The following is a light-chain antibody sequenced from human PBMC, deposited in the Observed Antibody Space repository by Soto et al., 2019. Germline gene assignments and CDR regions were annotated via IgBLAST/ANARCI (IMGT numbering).Light chain of an antibody. CDR1: QSVSSY. CDR3: PQRSHWPSIP. Sequence: EIVLTQSPATLSLSPGERATLSCRASQSVSSYLAWYQQTPGQAPRLLIYDASNRATGIPARFSGSGSGTGFPLTISSLEPADFAVYYCPQRSHWPSIPFGQGTRLQIK. CDR2: DAS. J-gene: IGKJ5*01. V-gene: IGKV3-11*01.